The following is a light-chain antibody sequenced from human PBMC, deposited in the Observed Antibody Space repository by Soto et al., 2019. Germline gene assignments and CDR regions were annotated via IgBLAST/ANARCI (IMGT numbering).Light chain of an antibody. CDR3: QQRASWPLT. J-gene: IGKJ4*01. CDR1: QYIGGY. Sequence: EIVLTQSPATLSLSPGERATLSCRASQYIGGYLAWYQLRPGQGPRLLIFDAASRATGIPDRVRGSGSGTDFTVTISSLEPEDFAVYYCQQRASWPLTFGGGTKVEIK. V-gene: IGKV3-11*01. CDR2: DAA.